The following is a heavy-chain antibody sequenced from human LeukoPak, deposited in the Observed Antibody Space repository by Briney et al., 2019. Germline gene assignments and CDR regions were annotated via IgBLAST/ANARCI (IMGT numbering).Heavy chain of an antibody. CDR1: RGSISGYS. Sequence: PSETLSLTCTVSRGSISGYSWSWIRQSPGGGLEWIGYIYYSGDTAYNPSLRGRVTMSVDTPKNQFSLQLRSMTTADTAVYYCVRGPYGASISKWFDPWGQGTQVIVSP. D-gene: IGHD4/OR15-4a*01. CDR3: VRGPYGASISKWFDP. V-gene: IGHV4-59*01. J-gene: IGHJ5*02. CDR2: IYYSGDT.